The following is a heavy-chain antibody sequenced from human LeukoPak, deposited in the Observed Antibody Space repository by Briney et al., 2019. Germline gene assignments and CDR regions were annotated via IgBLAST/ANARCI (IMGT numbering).Heavy chain of an antibody. D-gene: IGHD6-19*01. Sequence: GGSLRLSCAATGFTFHNYGMSWVRQVPGKGLEWFSGISWNGGSTSYAGSVKGRFTISRDNAKKSLYLQLNSLRGDDTALYYCVRGAVAGTPEYFQHWGQGTLVTVSS. CDR3: VRGAVAGTPEYFQH. CDR2: ISWNGGST. CDR1: GFTFHNYG. J-gene: IGHJ1*01. V-gene: IGHV3-20*04.